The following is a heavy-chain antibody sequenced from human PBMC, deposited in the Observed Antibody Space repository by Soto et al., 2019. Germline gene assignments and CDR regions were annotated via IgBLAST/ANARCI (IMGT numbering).Heavy chain of an antibody. Sequence: PSETLSLTCTVSGGSISSGGYYWSWIRQHPGKGLEWIGYIYYSGSTYYNPSLKSRVTISVDTSKNQFSLKLSSVTAADTAVYYCARGKRDGYNFYYYYGMDVWGQGTTVTVS. CDR1: GGSISSGGYY. V-gene: IGHV4-31*03. CDR3: ARGKRDGYNFYYYYGMDV. CDR2: IYYSGST. J-gene: IGHJ6*02. D-gene: IGHD5-12*01.